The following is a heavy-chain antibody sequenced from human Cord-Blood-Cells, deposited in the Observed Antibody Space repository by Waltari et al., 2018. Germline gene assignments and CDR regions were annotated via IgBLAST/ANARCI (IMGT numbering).Heavy chain of an antibody. J-gene: IGHJ3*02. D-gene: IGHD6-13*01. CDR1: GYTFTGYY. Sequence: QVQLVKSGAEVKKPGASVKVSCKASGYTFTGYYMHWVRQAPGQGLEWMVWINPNSGGTNYAQKFQGRVTMTRDTSISTAYMELSRLRSDDTAVYYCARAPGIAAAGAFDIWGQGTMVTVSS. V-gene: IGHV1-2*02. CDR2: INPNSGGT. CDR3: ARAPGIAAAGAFDI.